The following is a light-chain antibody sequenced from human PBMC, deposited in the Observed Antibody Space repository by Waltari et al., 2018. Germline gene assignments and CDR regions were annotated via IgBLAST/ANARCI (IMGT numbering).Light chain of an antibody. Sequence: DILMTQSPAALSVSPGERATFSCRASQSISSNLAWYQQKPGQAPRLLTFDASTRATGVPARFRGSGSGTEFTLTISSLQSEDSAIYYCQQYNRWPPLTFGGGTKVEIK. CDR3: QQYNRWPPLT. CDR1: QSISSN. V-gene: IGKV3-15*01. CDR2: DAS. J-gene: IGKJ4*01.